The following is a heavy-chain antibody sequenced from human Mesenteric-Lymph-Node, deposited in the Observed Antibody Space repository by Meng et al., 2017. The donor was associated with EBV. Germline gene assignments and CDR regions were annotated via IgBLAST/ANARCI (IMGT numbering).Heavy chain of an antibody. CDR2: TYYRSKWYN. V-gene: IGHV6-1*01. CDR1: GDSVSSSSAA. J-gene: IGHJ2*01. CDR3: ARGATSVFDL. Sequence: QVQLQQQGAGLLMPSQTLSLTCVIYGDSVSSSSAAWTWIRQSPSRGLEWLGRTYYRSKWYNDYAVFVKSRITINPDTSKNQFSLQLNSVTPEDTAVYYCARGATSVFDLWGRGTLVTVSS.